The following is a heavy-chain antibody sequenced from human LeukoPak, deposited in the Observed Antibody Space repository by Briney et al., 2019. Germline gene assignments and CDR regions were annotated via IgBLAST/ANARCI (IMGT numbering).Heavy chain of an antibody. J-gene: IGHJ5*02. Sequence: SETLSLTCTVSDDSISDYYRGWIRQPPGKGLEWIGYFHNSGTSTYNPSLKSRVTISADTSKNQFSLKLNSLTTADTAVYYCTRGAGWLIDHWGQGILVTVSS. CDR3: TRGAGWLIDH. CDR1: DDSISDYY. CDR2: FHNSGTS. V-gene: IGHV4-59*01. D-gene: IGHD5-12*01.